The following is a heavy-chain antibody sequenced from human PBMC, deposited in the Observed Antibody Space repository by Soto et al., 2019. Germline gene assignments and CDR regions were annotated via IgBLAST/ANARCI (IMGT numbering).Heavy chain of an antibody. Sequence: ASVKVSCKASGYTFTSYGISWVRQAPGQGLEWMGWISAYNGNTNYAQKLQGRVTMTTDTSTSTAYMELRSLRSDDTAVYYCARAEYYYDSSGYPIYLPSDPWGQGTLVTVSS. CDR2: ISAYNGNT. CDR3: ARAEYYYDSSGYPIYLPSDP. D-gene: IGHD3-22*01. J-gene: IGHJ5*02. CDR1: GYTFTSYG. V-gene: IGHV1-18*01.